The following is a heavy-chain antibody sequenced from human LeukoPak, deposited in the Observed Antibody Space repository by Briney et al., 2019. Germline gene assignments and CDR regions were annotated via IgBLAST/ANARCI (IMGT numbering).Heavy chain of an antibody. CDR1: GFTFSSYW. J-gene: IGHJ4*02. V-gene: IGHV3-7*03. D-gene: IGHD5-18*01. Sequence: QPGGSLRLSCAASGFTFSSYWMSWVRQAPGKGLEWVANIKQDGSEKYYVDSVKGRFTISRDNAKNTLYLQMNSLRVEDTAVYYCAREGYSYGSPLSDWGQGTLVTVSS. CDR3: AREGYSYGSPLSD. CDR2: IKQDGSEK.